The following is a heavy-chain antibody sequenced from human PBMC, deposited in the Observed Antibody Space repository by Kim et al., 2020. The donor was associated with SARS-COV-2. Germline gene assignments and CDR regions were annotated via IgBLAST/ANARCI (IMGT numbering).Heavy chain of an antibody. J-gene: IGHJ4*02. V-gene: IGHV4-4*02. CDR1: GGSISSSNW. Sequence: SETLSLTCAVSGGSISSSNWWSWVRQPPGKGLEWIGEIYHSGSTNYNPSLKSRVTISVDKSKNQFSLKLSSVTAADTAVYYCARGGYYDYVWGSYRYGGFDYWGQGTLVTVSS. CDR3: ARGGYYDYVWGSYRYGGFDY. CDR2: IYHSGST. D-gene: IGHD3-16*02.